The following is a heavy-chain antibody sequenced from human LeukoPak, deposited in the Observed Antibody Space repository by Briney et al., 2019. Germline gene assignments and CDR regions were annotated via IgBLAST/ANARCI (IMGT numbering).Heavy chain of an antibody. Sequence: QPGGSLSLSCAAPGFTFSTHALSGVRRAPGKGLEGAPGISRRGSSTFFAAHVKGRFTISRDNAKNSLYLQMTTLQAEDTAVYYCARRSPGTSSLFYYYMDVWGKGTTVTVSS. CDR1: GFTFSTHA. D-gene: IGHD1-26*01. CDR2: ISRRGSST. J-gene: IGHJ6*03. CDR3: ARRSPGTSSLFYYYMDV. V-gene: IGHV3-23*01.